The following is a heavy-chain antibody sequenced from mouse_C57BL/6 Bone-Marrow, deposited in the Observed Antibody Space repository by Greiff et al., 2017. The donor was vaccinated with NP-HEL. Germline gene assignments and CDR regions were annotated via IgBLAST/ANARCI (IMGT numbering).Heavy chain of an antibody. CDR1: GYTFTDYY. J-gene: IGHJ2*01. CDR3: ARLRDYGNWDY. CDR2: IYPGSGNT. D-gene: IGHD2-1*01. V-gene: IGHV1-76*01. Sequence: QVQLQQSGAELVRPGASVKLSCKASGYTFTDYYINWVKQRPGQGLEWIARIYPGSGNTYYNEKFEGKATLTAEKSSSTAYMQLSSLTSEDSAVYFCARLRDYGNWDYWGQGTTLTVSS.